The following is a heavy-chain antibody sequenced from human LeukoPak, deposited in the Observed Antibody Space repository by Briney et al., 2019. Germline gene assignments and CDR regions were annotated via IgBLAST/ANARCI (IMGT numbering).Heavy chain of an antibody. Sequence: PGGSLRLSCAASGFTFSSYAMHWVRQAPGKGLEWVAVISYDGSNKYYADSVKGRFTISRDNSKNTLYLQMNSLRAEDTAVYYCAALFIPDALDIWGQGTRVTVSS. CDR1: GFTFSSYA. CDR3: AALFIPDALDI. CDR2: ISYDGSNK. D-gene: IGHD3-10*01. V-gene: IGHV3-30-3*01. J-gene: IGHJ3*02.